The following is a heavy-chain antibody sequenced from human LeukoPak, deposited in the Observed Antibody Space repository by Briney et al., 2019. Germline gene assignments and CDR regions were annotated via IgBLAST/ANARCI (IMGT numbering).Heavy chain of an antibody. J-gene: IGHJ4*02. CDR1: GFAVSDSY. CDR3: ARGGGYRYGCKY. CDR2: IYSDGGT. Sequence: GGSLRLSCAASGFAVSDSYMTWVRQPPGKGLEWASLIYSDGGTFYADSVKGRFTISRDNSKNTLYLQMSSLRAEDTAVYYCARGGGYRYGCKYWGQGTLVTVSS. D-gene: IGHD5-18*01. V-gene: IGHV3-53*01.